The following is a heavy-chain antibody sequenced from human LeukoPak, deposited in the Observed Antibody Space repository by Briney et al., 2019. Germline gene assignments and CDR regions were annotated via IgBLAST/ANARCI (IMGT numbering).Heavy chain of an antibody. D-gene: IGHD3-10*01. CDR1: GGSINSNSFY. CDR2: IYFTGST. Sequence: SETLSLTCTVSGGSINSNSFYWGWIRHPPGKELEWIGSIYFTGSTYYNPSLKSRVIISVDTSKNQFSLKLSSVTAADTAVYYCAREYYYGSGSYYNGIAPLWFDPWGQGTLVTVSS. J-gene: IGHJ5*02. V-gene: IGHV4-39*07. CDR3: AREYYYGSGSYYNGIAPLWFDP.